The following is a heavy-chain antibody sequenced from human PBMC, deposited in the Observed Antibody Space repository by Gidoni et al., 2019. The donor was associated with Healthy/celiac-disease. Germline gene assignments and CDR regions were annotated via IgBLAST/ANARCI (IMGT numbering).Heavy chain of an antibody. CDR3: ARTSIAAAGGVDY. Sequence: QVQLVESGGGVVQPGRSLRLSCAASGFTFSSYGMHWVRQAPGKGLEWVAVIWYDGSNKYYADSVKGRFTISRDNSKNTLYLQMNSLRAEDTAVYYCARTSIAAAGGVDYWGQGTLVTVSS. CDR1: GFTFSSYG. D-gene: IGHD6-13*01. J-gene: IGHJ4*02. CDR2: IWYDGSNK. V-gene: IGHV3-33*01.